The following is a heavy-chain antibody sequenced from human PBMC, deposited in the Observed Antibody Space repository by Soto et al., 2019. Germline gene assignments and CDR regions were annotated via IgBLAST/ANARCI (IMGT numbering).Heavy chain of an antibody. J-gene: IGHJ4*02. CDR1: GGSISSYY. D-gene: IGHD3-10*02. V-gene: IGHV4-59*01. CDR3: AAQRYYDVS. Sequence: QVQLQESGPGLVKPSETLSLTCTVSGGSISSYYWSWIRQPPGKGLEWIGYIYYSGSTNYNPSHTSRVTMSVDTSKNQSSLKLSSVTAADTAVYYCAAQRYYDVSWGQGTLVTVSS. CDR2: IYYSGST.